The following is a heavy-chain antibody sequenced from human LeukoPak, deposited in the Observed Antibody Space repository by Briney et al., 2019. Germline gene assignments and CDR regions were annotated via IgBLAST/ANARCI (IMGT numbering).Heavy chain of an antibody. V-gene: IGHV4-38-2*02. CDR3: AREDSTMVRGVTPNFDY. Sequence: SETLSLTCTVSGGSISSYYWSWIRQPPGKGLEWIGSIYHSGSTYYNPSLKSRVTISVDTSKNQFSLKLSSVTAADTAVYYCAREDSTMVRGVTPNFDYWGQGTLVTVSS. J-gene: IGHJ4*02. D-gene: IGHD3-10*01. CDR1: GGSISSYY. CDR2: IYHSGST.